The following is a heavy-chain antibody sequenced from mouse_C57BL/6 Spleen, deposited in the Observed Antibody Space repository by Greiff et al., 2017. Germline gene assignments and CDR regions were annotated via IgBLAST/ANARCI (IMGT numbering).Heavy chain of an antibody. CDR2: IDPETGGT. Sequence: QVQLQQSGAELVRPGPSVTLSCKASGYTFTDYEMHWVKQTPVHGLEWIGAIDPETGGTAYNQKFKGKAILTADKSSSTAYMELRSLTSEDSAVYYCTGGPFDYWGQGTTLTVSS. J-gene: IGHJ2*01. CDR3: TGGPFDY. V-gene: IGHV1-15*01. CDR1: GYTFTDYE.